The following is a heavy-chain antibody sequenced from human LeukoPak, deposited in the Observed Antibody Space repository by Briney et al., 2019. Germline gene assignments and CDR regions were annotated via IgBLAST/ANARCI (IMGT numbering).Heavy chain of an antibody. J-gene: IGHJ3*02. D-gene: IGHD2-15*01. CDR1: GGSISSGDYY. Sequence: TLSLTCTVSGGSISSGDYYWSWIRQHPGKGLEWIGYIYYSGSTYYNPSLKSRVTISVDTSKNQFSLKLSSVTAADTAVYYCATNPGYCSGGNCYSHAFDIWGQGTMVTVSS. CDR3: ATNPGYCSGGNCYSHAFDI. CDR2: IYYSGST. V-gene: IGHV4-31*03.